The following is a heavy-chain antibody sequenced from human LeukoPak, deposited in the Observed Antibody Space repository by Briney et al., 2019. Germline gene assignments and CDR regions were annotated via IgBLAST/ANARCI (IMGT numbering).Heavy chain of an antibody. V-gene: IGHV4-34*01. Sequence: SETLSLTCAVYGGSFSGYYWSWIRQPPGKGLEWIGEINHSGSTNYNPSLKSRVTISVDTSKNQFSLKLSSVTAADTAVYYCARARGAFDIWGQGTMVTVSS. CDR1: GGSFSGYY. CDR3: ARARGAFDI. J-gene: IGHJ3*02. CDR2: INHSGST.